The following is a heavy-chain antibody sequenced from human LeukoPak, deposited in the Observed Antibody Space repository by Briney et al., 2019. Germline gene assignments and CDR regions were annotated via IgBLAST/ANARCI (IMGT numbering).Heavy chain of an antibody. CDR2: IYTSGST. Sequence: SETLSLTCTVSGASISSGSHHWSWLRQPAGKGLEWIGRIYTSGSTNYNPSLKSRVSISVAMSKNKFSLKLSSMTAADTAVYYCAREKGGFLYFGEYGPWGQGTLVTVP. CDR1: GASISSGSHH. CDR3: AREKGGFLYFGEYGP. V-gene: IGHV4-61*02. J-gene: IGHJ5*02. D-gene: IGHD3-10*01.